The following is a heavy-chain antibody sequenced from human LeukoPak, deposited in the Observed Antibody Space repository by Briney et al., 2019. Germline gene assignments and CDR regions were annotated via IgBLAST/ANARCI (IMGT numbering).Heavy chain of an antibody. Sequence: ASVKVSCKASGGTSSRYATSWVRRAPGQGLEWMGGIIPIFGTANYAQKFQGRVTITTDESTSTAYMELSSLRSEDRAVYSWERAVTYYEDRSGYYACDPWGQGTLVTVSS. CDR2: IIPIFGTA. D-gene: IGHD3-22*01. V-gene: IGHV1-69*05. CDR1: GGTSSRYA. CDR3: ERAVTYYEDRSGYYACDP. J-gene: IGHJ5*02.